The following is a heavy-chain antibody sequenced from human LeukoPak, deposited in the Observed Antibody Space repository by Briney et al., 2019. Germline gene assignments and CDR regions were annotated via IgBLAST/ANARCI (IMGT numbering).Heavy chain of an antibody. CDR3: ARGPSGWGSLDS. D-gene: IGHD7-27*01. Sequence: GGSLRLSCAASGFTFSSYWMHWVRQAPGKGLARVSRINSDGSSTNYADSVKGRFTISRDNAKNTLYLQVKSLRAEDTAVYYCARGPSGWGSLDSWGQGTLVTVSS. CDR1: GFTFSSYW. CDR2: INSDGSST. V-gene: IGHV3-74*01. J-gene: IGHJ4*02.